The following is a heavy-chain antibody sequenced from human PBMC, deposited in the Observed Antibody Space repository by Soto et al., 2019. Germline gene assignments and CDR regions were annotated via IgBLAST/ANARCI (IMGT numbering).Heavy chain of an antibody. V-gene: IGHV1-69*19. D-gene: IGHD3-10*01. J-gene: IGHJ4*02. Sequence: QVQLVQSGAEMQKPGSSVKFSCQSSGGTFNTYAMNWVRQAPGQGPEWMGDISPMFGAANYAPKFQGRVTITADESTGTSYMQLSSLTSEDTALYFCAREVQVHTPAFVYWGQGTLVTVSS. CDR1: GGTFNTYA. CDR3: AREVQVHTPAFVY. CDR2: ISPMFGAA.